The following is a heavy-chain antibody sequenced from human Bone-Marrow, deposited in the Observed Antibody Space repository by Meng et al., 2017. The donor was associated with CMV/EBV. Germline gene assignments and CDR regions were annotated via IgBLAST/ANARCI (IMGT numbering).Heavy chain of an antibody. CDR2: ISSSGSTI. CDR3: ARDKGAAASLYYYYYGMAV. CDR1: GFTFSSYS. D-gene: IGHD2-2*01. J-gene: IGHJ6*02. V-gene: IGHV3-48*04. Sequence: GGSLRLSCAASGFTFSSYSMNWVRQAPGKGLEWVSYISSSGSTIYYADSVKGRFTISRDNAKNSLYLQMNSLRAEDTAVYYCARDKGAAASLYYYYYGMAVWGQGPTVNGSS.